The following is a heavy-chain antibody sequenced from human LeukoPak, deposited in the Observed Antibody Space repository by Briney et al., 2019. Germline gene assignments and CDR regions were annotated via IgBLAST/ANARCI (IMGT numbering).Heavy chain of an antibody. CDR3: AKGDPPTYYDILTGQDY. V-gene: IGHV3-23*01. D-gene: IGHD3-9*01. Sequence: GGSLRLSCAASGFTFSNYNINWVRQAPGKGLEWVAGISAGGGSTYYADSVKGRFTISRDNSKNMLYLQLNSLRAEDTAVYYCAKGDPPTYYDILTGQDYWGQGTLVTVPS. CDR1: GFTFSNYN. CDR2: ISAGGGST. J-gene: IGHJ4*02.